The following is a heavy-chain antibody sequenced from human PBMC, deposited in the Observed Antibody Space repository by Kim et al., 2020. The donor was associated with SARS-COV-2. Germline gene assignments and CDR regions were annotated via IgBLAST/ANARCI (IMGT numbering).Heavy chain of an antibody. D-gene: IGHD3-10*01. CDR1: GFTFSSYA. CDR3: ASFMVRGVNPPLY. CDR2: ISYDGSNK. J-gene: IGHJ4*02. V-gene: IGHV3-30*04. Sequence: GGSLRLSCAASGFTFSSYAMHWVRQAPGKGLEWVAVISYDGSNKYYADSVKGRFTISRDNSKNTLYLQMNSLRAEDTAVYYCASFMVRGVNPPLYWGQGTLVTVSS.